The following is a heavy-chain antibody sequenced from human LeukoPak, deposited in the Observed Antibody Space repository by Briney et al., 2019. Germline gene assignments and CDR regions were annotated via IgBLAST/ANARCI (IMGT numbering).Heavy chain of an antibody. CDR1: GYTFTSYY. D-gene: IGHD3-3*01. J-gene: IGHJ6*04. CDR2: INPSGGST. V-gene: IGHV1-46*01. CDR3: ARDRRGNYDFWSLTMDV. Sequence: ASVKVSCKASGYTFTSYYMHWVRQAPGQGLEWMGIINPSGGSTSYAQKFQGRVTMTRDTSTSTVYMELSSLRSEDTAVYYCARDRRGNYDFWSLTMDVWVKGTTVTVSS.